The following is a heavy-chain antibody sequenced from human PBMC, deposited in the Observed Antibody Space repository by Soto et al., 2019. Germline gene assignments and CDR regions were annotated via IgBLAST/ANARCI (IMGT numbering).Heavy chain of an antibody. CDR2: ISGSGGST. D-gene: IGHD5-12*01. V-gene: IGHV3-23*01. J-gene: IGHJ4*02. CDR1: GFTFSSYA. Sequence: EVQLLESGGDLVQPGGSLRLSCAASGFTFSSYAMSWVRQAPGKWPEWVSAISGSGGSTYYADSVKGRFTISRDNSKNTLYLQMRRLRADDTAIYYCAKQGLATITARFDYWGQGTLVTVSS. CDR3: AKQGLATITARFDY.